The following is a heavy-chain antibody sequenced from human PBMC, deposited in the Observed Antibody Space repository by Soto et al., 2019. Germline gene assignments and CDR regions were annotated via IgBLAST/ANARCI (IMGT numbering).Heavy chain of an antibody. CDR3: AKDSSGYSYGYGDY. CDR1: GFTFSSYA. D-gene: IGHD5-18*01. J-gene: IGHJ4*02. Sequence: GGSLRLSCAASGFTFSSYAMSWVRQAPGKGLEWVSAISGSGGSTYYADSVKGRFTISRDNSKNTLYLQMNSLRAEDTAVYYCAKDSSGYSYGYGDYWGQGTLVTASS. V-gene: IGHV3-23*01. CDR2: ISGSGGST.